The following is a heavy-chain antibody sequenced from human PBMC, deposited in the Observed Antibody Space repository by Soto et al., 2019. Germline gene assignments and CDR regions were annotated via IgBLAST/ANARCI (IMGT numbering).Heavy chain of an antibody. J-gene: IGHJ5*02. V-gene: IGHV3-7*01. CDR1: GFTFSEYW. D-gene: IGHD3-16*01. Sequence: EAQLVESGGGLAQPGGSLRVSCAVSGFTFSEYWMSWVRQAPGKGLVWVAKIKQHGSEEDYVDSVEGRFTISRDNANNSLYLHMYNLRVEDTAIYYCARGGRDAYDWFDPWGQGTLVTVSS. CDR3: ARGGRDAYDWFDP. CDR2: IKQHGSEE.